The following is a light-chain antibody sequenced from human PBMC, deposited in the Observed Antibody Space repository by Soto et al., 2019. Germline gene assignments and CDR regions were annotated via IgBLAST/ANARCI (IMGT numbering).Light chain of an antibody. V-gene: IGKV3-15*01. J-gene: IGKJ1*01. CDR3: QQYNYYPRT. Sequence: DIVMTQFQATLSVSPGQRPTLTCRASQSVRRNLAWYQQHPGQPPWVLIYGISTRATGIPARFSVSGSGTEFSLTISRLKPDDFATYYGQQYNYYPRTFCQGTKVDIK. CDR1: QSVRRN. CDR2: GIS.